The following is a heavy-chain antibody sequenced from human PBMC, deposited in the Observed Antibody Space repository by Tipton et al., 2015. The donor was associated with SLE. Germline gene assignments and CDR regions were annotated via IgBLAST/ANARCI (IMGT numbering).Heavy chain of an antibody. V-gene: IGHV3-64*02. CDR2: ISSNGGST. CDR1: GFTFSSYW. Sequence: SLRLSCAASGFTFSSYWMSWVRQAPGRGLEYVSAISSNGGSTYYADSVKGRFTISRDNSKNTLYLQMNSLRAEDTAVYYCASGLDSSGWQVNWFDPWGQGTLVTVSS. CDR3: ASGLDSSGWQVNWFDP. D-gene: IGHD6-19*01. J-gene: IGHJ5*02.